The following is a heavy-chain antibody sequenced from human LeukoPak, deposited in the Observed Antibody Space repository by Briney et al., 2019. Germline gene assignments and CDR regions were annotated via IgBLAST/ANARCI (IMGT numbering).Heavy chain of an antibody. J-gene: IGHJ5*02. CDR1: GIPFSSFG. V-gene: IGHV3-33*01. CDR3: ARDGTVTAGPFDP. Sequence: GRSLGLSCAAPGIPFSSFGMHWLRQAPGKGLEWVAFIWYDGSNKYYADSVKGRFTISRDNSKNTLYLQMNSLTAEDTAVYYCARDGTVTAGPFDPWGGGTLVTVSS. D-gene: IGHD2-21*02. CDR2: IWYDGSNK.